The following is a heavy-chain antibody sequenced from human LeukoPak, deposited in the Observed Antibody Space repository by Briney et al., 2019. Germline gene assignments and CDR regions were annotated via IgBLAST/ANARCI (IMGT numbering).Heavy chain of an antibody. CDR3: AREAGLITMVRGSLLDY. D-gene: IGHD3-10*01. V-gene: IGHV3-33*01. CDR1: GFTFSSYG. J-gene: IGHJ4*02. Sequence: GGSLRLSCAASGFTFSSYGMHWVRQAPGKGLEWVAVIWYDGSNKYYADSVKGRFTISRDNSKNTLYLQMNSLRAEDTAVYYCAREAGLITMVRGSLLDYWGQGTLVTVSS. CDR2: IWYDGSNK.